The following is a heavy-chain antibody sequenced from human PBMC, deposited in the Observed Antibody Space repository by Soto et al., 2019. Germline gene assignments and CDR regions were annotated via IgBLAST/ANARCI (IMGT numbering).Heavy chain of an antibody. CDR2: ISSSSSTI. D-gene: IGHD2-15*01. CDR1: GFTFSSYS. V-gene: IGHV3-48*02. Sequence: GGSLRLSCAASGFTFSSYSMNWVRQAPGKGLEWVSYISSSSSTIYYADSVKGRFTISRDNAKNSLYLQMNSLRDEDTAVYYCARDSVLDPDYTEYCSGGSCYSGQTNFDYWGQGTLVTVSS. CDR3: ARDSVLDPDYTEYCSGGSCYSGQTNFDY. J-gene: IGHJ4*02.